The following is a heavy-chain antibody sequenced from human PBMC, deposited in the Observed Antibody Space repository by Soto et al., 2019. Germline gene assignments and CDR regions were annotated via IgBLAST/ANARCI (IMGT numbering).Heavy chain of an antibody. CDR1: GYSVSSGYY. CDR2: IYHSGST. D-gene: IGHD1-1*01. CDR3: ARDGPGGFFDY. V-gene: IGHV4-38-2*02. J-gene: IGHJ4*02. Sequence: SETLSLTCAVSGYSVSSGYYWGWIRQPPGKGLEWIGSIYHSGSTYYNPSLKSRVTISVDTSKNQFSLKLSSVTAADTAVYYCARDGPGGFFDYWGQGTQVTVSS.